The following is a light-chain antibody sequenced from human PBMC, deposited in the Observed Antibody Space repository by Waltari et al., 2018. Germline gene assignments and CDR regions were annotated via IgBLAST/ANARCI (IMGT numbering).Light chain of an antibody. Sequence: ELVMTQSPATLSVPPGESATLSSRASQMVSINLAWYQQNPGQAPSLLIFDTSTRATGIPARLSGSGSATDFTLTISSRQSEDFAVYYCQQYNDWVPLTFGEGTKVEI. J-gene: IGKJ4*01. CDR1: QMVSIN. V-gene: IGKV3-15*01. CDR2: DTS. CDR3: QQYNDWVPLT.